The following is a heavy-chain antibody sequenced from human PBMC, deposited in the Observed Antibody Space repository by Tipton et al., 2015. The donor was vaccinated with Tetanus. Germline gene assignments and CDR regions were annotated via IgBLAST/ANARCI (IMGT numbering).Heavy chain of an antibody. J-gene: IGHJ6*02. Sequence: TLSLTCDVSGGPVSSSNWWSWVRQAPGKGLEWIGEIYYSGTTNYNPSLKSRFTISTDNSKNQVSLRLNSVTAADTAVYFCARTPVYSYGMDVWGQGPTVTAFS. CDR1: GGPVSSSNW. CDR2: IYYSGTT. D-gene: IGHD2-21*01. V-gene: IGHV4-4*01. CDR3: ARTPVYSYGMDV.